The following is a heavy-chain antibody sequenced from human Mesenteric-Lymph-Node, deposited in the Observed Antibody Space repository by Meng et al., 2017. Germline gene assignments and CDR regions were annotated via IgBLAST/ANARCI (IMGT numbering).Heavy chain of an antibody. D-gene: IGHD2-21*02. V-gene: IGHV3-33*08. CDR3: ARDGISAYCGGDCYPGVLDY. J-gene: IGHJ4*02. Sequence: GGSLRLSCAASGFTVSSNYMSWVRQAPGKGLEWVAVIWYDGSNKYYADSLKGRFTISRDNSKNTLYLQMNSLRAEDTAVYYCARDGISAYCGGDCYPGVLDYWGQGTLVTVPS. CDR1: GFTVSSNY. CDR2: IWYDGSNK.